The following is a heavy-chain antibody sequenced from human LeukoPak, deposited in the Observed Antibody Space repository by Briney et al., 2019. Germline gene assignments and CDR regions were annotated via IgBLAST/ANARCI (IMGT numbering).Heavy chain of an antibody. D-gene: IGHD3-10*01. Sequence: GGSLRLSCAAAGFTFSSYGMHWVRQAPGKVLEWVAVIPYDGSNKYYADSVKGRFTISRDNSKTTLYLQMNSLRAEDTAVYYCAKDASNQLWFGDYWGQGTLVTVSS. CDR3: AKDASNQLWFGDY. J-gene: IGHJ4*02. CDR2: IPYDGSNK. CDR1: GFTFSSYG. V-gene: IGHV3-30*18.